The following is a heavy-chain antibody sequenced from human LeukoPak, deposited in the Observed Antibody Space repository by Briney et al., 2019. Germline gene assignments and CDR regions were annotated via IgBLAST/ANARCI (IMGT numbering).Heavy chain of an antibody. CDR1: GYTFTDYY. V-gene: IGHV1-2*02. J-gene: IGHJ4*02. CDR2: IVPNSGGT. D-gene: IGHD2-2*01. Sequence: ASVKVSCETSGYTFTDYYIHWVRQAPGQGLEWMGWIVPNSGGTNYAQRFQGRVTMTRDTSISTAYMELTRLRYDDTAVYYCATLVGTSFDYWGQGTPVTVSS. CDR3: ATLVGTSFDY.